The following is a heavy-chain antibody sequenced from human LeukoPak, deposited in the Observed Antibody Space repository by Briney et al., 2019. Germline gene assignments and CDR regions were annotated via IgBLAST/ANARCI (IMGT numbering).Heavy chain of an antibody. CDR2: MSYDGRYR. J-gene: IGHJ4*01. V-gene: IGHV3-30*03. CDR1: GFTFDFYA. Sequence: PGGSLRLSCTTSGFTFDFYAMHWVRQAPGKGLEWGAVMSYDGRYRYYADSAKGRFTISRDNSKITLYLEMSSLRHEDTALYYCARSELYYGSESYYHLDYWGHGTLVTVSS. CDR3: ARSELYYGSESYYHLDY. D-gene: IGHD3-10*01.